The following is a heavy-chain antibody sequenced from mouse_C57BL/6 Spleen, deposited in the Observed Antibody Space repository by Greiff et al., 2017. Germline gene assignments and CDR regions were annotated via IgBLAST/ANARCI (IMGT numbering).Heavy chain of an antibody. J-gene: IGHJ4*01. Sequence: VQLQQSGPGLVNPSQSLSLTCPVSGYSFTSGYYWNWIRQFPGNKLEWMGYISYDGSNNYNQSVKNRTSITRDTSKNQFFLKLNSVTTEDAATCYCARDEGSAWDDWGQGTSVTGSS. V-gene: IGHV3-6*01. CDR2: ISYDGSN. D-gene: IGHD6-1*01. CDR3: ARDEGSAWDD. CDR1: GYSFTSGYY.